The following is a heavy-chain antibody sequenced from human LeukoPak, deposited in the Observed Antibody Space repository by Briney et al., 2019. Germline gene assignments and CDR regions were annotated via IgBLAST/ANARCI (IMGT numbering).Heavy chain of an antibody. D-gene: IGHD3-10*01. Sequence: GRSLRLSCAASGFTFSSYGMHWVRQAPGQGLEWVAFLSYDGSNKYYADSGKGRFTISRDNSKNTLYLRMNSLRSEDTAVYYCAKGSGSTFDYWGQGTLVTVSS. CDR2: LSYDGSNK. CDR3: AKGSGSTFDY. CDR1: GFTFSSYG. V-gene: IGHV3-30*18. J-gene: IGHJ4*02.